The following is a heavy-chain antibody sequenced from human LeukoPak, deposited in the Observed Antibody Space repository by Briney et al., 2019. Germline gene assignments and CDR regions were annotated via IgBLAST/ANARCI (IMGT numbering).Heavy chain of an antibody. CDR3: ARAGQQLAPFDY. J-gene: IGHJ4*02. Sequence: GGSLRLSCAASGFTFSSYAMHWVRQAPGKGLEWVAVISYDGSNKYYADSVKGRFTIPRDNSKNTLYLQMNSLRAEDTAVYYCARAGQQLAPFDYWGQGTLVTVSS. D-gene: IGHD6-13*01. V-gene: IGHV3-30-3*01. CDR2: ISYDGSNK. CDR1: GFTFSSYA.